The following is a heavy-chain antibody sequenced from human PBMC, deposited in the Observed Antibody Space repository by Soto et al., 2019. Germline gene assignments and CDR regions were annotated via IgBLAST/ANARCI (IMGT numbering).Heavy chain of an antibody. V-gene: IGHV4-34*01. CDR2: INHSGST. CDR1: GGSFSGYY. Sequence: ASETLSLTCAVYGGSFSGYYWSWIRQPPGKGLEWIGEINHSGSTNYNPSLKSRVTISVDTSKNQFSLKLSSVTAADTAVYYCARGCYYYYGMDVWGQGTTVTVSS. CDR3: ARGCYYYYGMDV. J-gene: IGHJ6*02. D-gene: IGHD3-10*01.